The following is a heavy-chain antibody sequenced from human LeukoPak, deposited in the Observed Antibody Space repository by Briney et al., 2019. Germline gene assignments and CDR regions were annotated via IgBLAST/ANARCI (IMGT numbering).Heavy chain of an antibody. D-gene: IGHD3-22*01. CDR3: ARGVTVVY. CDR1: GGSFSGYY. V-gene: IGHV4-34*01. Sequence: SETLSLTCAVYGGSFSGYYWSWIRQPPGKGLEWIGGINHSGSTNYNPSLKSRVTISVDTSKNQFSLKLSSVTAADTAVYYCARGVTVVYWGQGTLVTVSS. CDR2: INHSGST. J-gene: IGHJ4*02.